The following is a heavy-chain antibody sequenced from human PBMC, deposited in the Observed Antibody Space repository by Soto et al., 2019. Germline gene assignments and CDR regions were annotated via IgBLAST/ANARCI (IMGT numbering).Heavy chain of an antibody. D-gene: IGHD2-15*01. CDR1: GDSINSRSYW. J-gene: IGHJ4*02. V-gene: IGHV4-39*01. CDR3: VRQRGGGSWSFDS. Sequence: QLQLQASGPGLVKPSETLSLTCTVSGDSINSRSYWWGWIRQPPGKGLEWIGSIYYSGTTYYNPSLKSRVTISVDTSKNQFSLRLTSVTAADTTIYYCVRQRGGGSWSFDSWGQGTLVTVSS. CDR2: IYYSGTT.